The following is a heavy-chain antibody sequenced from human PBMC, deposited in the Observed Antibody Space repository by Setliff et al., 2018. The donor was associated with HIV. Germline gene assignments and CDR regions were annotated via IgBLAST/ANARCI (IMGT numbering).Heavy chain of an antibody. CDR3: ARFLPPPYYDFWSGQEGEYYFDY. J-gene: IGHJ4*02. V-gene: IGHV3-33*01. D-gene: IGHD3-3*01. Sequence: GGSLRLSCAASGFTFDSYAMHWVRQAPGKGLEWVAVIWYDGRNEYYANSVKGRFTISRDNSKNTVYLQMNSLRAEDTAVYYCARFLPPPYYDFWSGQEGEYYFDYWGQGTLVTVSS. CDR2: IWYDGRNE. CDR1: GFTFDSYA.